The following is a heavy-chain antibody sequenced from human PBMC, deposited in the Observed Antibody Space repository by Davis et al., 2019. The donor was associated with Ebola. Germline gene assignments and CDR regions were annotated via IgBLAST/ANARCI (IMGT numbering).Heavy chain of an antibody. CDR3: AASISIFGAVTMQLGY. V-gene: IGHV1-58*01. Sequence: SVKVSCKASGFTLTSSAVQWVRQARGQPLEWMGWIVAGSGDTNYAQQFQERITFTRDMSTSTVYMELSSLRSDDSAVYYCAASISIFGAVTMQLGYWGQGTLVSVS. D-gene: IGHD3-3*01. CDR1: GFTLTSSA. J-gene: IGHJ4*02. CDR2: IVAGSGDT.